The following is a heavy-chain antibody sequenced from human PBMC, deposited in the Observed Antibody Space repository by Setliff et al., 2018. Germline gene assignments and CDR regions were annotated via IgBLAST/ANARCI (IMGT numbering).Heavy chain of an antibody. J-gene: IGHJ6*02. CDR2: IYPGDSDT. CDR3: ARSDYGDYFAWDSYGMDV. V-gene: IGHV5-51*01. CDR1: GYSFTFYW. D-gene: IGHD4-17*01. Sequence: GASLKISCKGSGYSFTFYWIGWVRQMPGKGLEWMGIIYPGDSDTRYSPSFQGQVTISADKSISTAYLQWSSLKASDTAMFYCARSDYGDYFAWDSYGMDVWGQGTTVTVSS.